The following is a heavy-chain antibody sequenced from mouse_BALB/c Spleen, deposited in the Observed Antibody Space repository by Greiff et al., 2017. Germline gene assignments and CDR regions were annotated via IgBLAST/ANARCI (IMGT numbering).Heavy chain of an antibody. V-gene: IGHV2-9-2*01. CDR2: IWTGGGT. CDR1: GFSLTSYD. J-gene: IGHJ2*01. Sequence: VMLVESGPGLVAPSQSLSITCTVSGFSLTSYDISWIRQPPGKGLEWLGVIWTGGGTNYNSAFMSRLSISKDNSKSQVFLKMNSLQTDDTAIYYCVRDYYGSSFDYWGQGTTLTVSS. D-gene: IGHD1-1*01. CDR3: VRDYYGSSFDY.